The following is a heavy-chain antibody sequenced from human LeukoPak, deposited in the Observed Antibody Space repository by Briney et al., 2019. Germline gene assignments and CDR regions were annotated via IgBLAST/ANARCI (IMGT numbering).Heavy chain of an antibody. CDR1: GGSIRSYN. J-gene: IGHJ6*03. CDR3: ARQDALGKFPPPYYLDV. D-gene: IGHD1-26*01. V-gene: IGHV4-59*08. CDR2: ISETGST. Sequence: SETLSLTCAVSGGSIRSYNWNWIRQPPGKGLEWIGYISETGSTNYNSSLENRVTLSLDTSKSQISLNLRSATVADPAVYYCARQDALGKFPPPYYLDVWGKGTTVIVS.